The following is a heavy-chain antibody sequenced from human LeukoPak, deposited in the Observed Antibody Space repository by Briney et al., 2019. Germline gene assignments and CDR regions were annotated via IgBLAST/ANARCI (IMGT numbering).Heavy chain of an antibody. Sequence: ASVKVSCKASGYTFTGYYMHWARQAPGQGLEWMGWINPNSGGTDYAQKFQGRVTMTRDTSISTAYMELSRLRSDDTAVYYCARDLEGRNWFDPWGQGTLVTVSS. J-gene: IGHJ5*02. V-gene: IGHV1-2*02. D-gene: IGHD1-1*01. CDR1: GYTFTGYY. CDR3: ARDLEGRNWFDP. CDR2: INPNSGGT.